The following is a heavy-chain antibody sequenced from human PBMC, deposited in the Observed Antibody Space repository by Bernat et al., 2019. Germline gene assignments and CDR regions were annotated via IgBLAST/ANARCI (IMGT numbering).Heavy chain of an antibody. Sequence: EVQLVESGGGLVKPGGSLRLSCAASGFTFSNAWMSWVRQAPGKGLEWVGRIKSKTDGGTTDYAAPVKGRFTISRDDSKNTLYLQMNSPKTEDTAVYYCTTAGDGYNFFTFDYWGQGTLVTVSS. V-gene: IGHV3-15*01. CDR3: TTAGDGYNFFTFDY. D-gene: IGHD5-12*01. CDR1: GFTFSNAW. CDR2: IKSKTDGGTT. J-gene: IGHJ4*02.